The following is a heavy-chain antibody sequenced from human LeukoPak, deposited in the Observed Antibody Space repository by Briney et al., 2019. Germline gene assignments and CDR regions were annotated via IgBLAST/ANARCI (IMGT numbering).Heavy chain of an antibody. CDR1: GFTFSSYW. J-gene: IGHJ3*02. CDR2: IKQDGSEK. CDR3: ARDYSSGWSNMDAFDI. Sequence: PGGSLRLSCAASGFTFSSYWMSWVRQAPGKGLEWVANIKQDGSEKYYVDSVKGRFTISRDNAKNSLYLQMNSLRAEDTAVYYCARDYSSGWSNMDAFDIWGQGTMVTVSS. V-gene: IGHV3-7*01. D-gene: IGHD6-19*01.